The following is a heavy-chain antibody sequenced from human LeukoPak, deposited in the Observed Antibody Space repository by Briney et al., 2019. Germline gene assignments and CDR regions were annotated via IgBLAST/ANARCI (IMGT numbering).Heavy chain of an antibody. J-gene: IGHJ4*02. CDR2: INPNSGGT. CDR1: GYTFTGYY. Sequence: ASVKVSCKASGYTFTGYYMHWVRQAPGQGLEWMGLINPNSGGTNYAQKFQGEVTMTRDTSISTAYMELSRLRSDDTAVYYCARIDSSGYYFDYWGQGTLVTVSS. V-gene: IGHV1-2*06. CDR3: ARIDSSGYYFDY. D-gene: IGHD3-22*01.